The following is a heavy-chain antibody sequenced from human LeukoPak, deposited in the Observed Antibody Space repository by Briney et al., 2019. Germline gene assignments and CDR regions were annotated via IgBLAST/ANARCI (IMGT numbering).Heavy chain of an antibody. Sequence: SETLSLTCSVSGGSISSRNHYWGWIRQPPGKGLEWIGSIFYTGNTYYDPSLRSRVTMSVDTSKNHFSLNLSSVTAADMAVYYCSRHVNTFDYWGQGALVTVSS. V-gene: IGHV4-39*01. J-gene: IGHJ4*02. CDR1: GGSISSRNHY. CDR2: IFYTGNT. CDR3: SRHVNTFDY.